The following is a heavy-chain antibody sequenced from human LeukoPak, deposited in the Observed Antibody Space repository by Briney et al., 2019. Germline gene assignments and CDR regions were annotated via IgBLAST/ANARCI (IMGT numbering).Heavy chain of an antibody. D-gene: IGHD4-17*01. CDR1: GFAFTPYT. CDR2: ITTSSSTI. Sequence: GGSLRLSCVDSGFAFTPYTMNWVRQAPGKGLEWISFITTSSSTIYYADSVRGRFTTSRDNAKSSLYLQMNSLRAEDTAVYYCARSTLTSGGIDYWGQGTLATVSS. J-gene: IGHJ4*02. V-gene: IGHV3-48*01. CDR3: ARSTLTSGGIDY.